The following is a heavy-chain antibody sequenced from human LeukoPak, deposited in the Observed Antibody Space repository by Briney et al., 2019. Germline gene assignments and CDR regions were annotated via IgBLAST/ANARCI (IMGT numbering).Heavy chain of an antibody. J-gene: IGHJ4*02. Sequence: PSETLSLTCAVYGGSFSGYYWSWIRQPPGKGLEWIGEINHSGSTNYNPSLKSRVTISVDTSKNQFSLKLSSVTAADTAVYYCARGYFSSSPFDYWGQGTLVTVSS. CDR1: GGSFSGYY. CDR2: INHSGST. CDR3: ARGYFSSSPFDY. D-gene: IGHD6-13*01. V-gene: IGHV4-34*01.